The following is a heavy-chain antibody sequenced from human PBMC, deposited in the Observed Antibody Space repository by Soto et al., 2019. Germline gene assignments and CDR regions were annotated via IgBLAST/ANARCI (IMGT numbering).Heavy chain of an antibody. V-gene: IGHV3-21*01. Sequence: PGGSLRLSCAASGFTFSSHNMNWVRQAPGKGLEWVSSISSSGSYIYYADSLKGRFTISRDNAKSSLFLQMNSLRAEDTAMDYCARDSPADSGLIGHWGRGGLVTVSS. CDR2: ISSSGSYI. J-gene: IGHJ4*02. D-gene: IGHD6-25*01. CDR3: ARDSPADSGLIGH. CDR1: GFTFSSHN.